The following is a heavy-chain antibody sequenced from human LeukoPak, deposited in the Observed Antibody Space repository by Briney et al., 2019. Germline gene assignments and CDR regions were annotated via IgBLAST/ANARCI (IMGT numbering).Heavy chain of an antibody. CDR1: GGTFSSCA. Sequence: ASVKVSCKASGGTFSSCAISWVRQAPGQGLEWMGGIIPIFGTANYAQKFQGRVTITADESTSTAYMELSSLRSEDTAVYYCATEGPITMVRGVNHPYYFDYWGRGTLVTVSS. CDR2: IIPIFGTA. J-gene: IGHJ4*02. D-gene: IGHD3-10*01. V-gene: IGHV1-69*13. CDR3: ATEGPITMVRGVNHPYYFDY.